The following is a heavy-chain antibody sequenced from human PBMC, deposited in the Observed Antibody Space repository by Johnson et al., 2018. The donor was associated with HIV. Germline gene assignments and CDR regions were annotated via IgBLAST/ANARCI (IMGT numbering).Heavy chain of an antibody. Sequence: VQLVESGGGLVQPGGSLRLSCAASGFSVSSKYMSWVRQAPGKGLEWVPVIYSGGSTFYADSVKGRSTISRDNSGNTLYLQMDSLRVEDTAVYYCASTRLGAFDIWGQGTMVTVSS. CDR3: ASTRLGAFDI. J-gene: IGHJ3*02. CDR2: IYSGGST. CDR1: GFSVSSKY. D-gene: IGHD6-6*01. V-gene: IGHV3-66*01.